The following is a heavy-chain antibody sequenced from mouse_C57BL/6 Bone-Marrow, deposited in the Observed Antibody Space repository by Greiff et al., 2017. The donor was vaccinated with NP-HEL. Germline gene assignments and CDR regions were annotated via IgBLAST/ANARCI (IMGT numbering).Heavy chain of an antibody. CDR1: GFTFTDYY. CDR2: IRNKANGYTT. CDR3: ARLLHCYGSSEGWYFDV. V-gene: IGHV7-3*01. J-gene: IGHJ1*03. D-gene: IGHD1-1*01. Sequence: EVQVVESGGGLVQPGGSLSLSCAASGFTFTDYYMSWVRQPPGKALEWLGFIRNKANGYTTEYSASVKGRFTISRDNSQSILYLQMNALRAEDSATYYCARLLHCYGSSEGWYFDVWGTGTTVTVSS.